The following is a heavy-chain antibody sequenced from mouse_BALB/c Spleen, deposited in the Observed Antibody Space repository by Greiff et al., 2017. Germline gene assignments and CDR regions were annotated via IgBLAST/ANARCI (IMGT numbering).Heavy chain of an antibody. D-gene: IGHD2-4*01. CDR3: AREAYYDSPFAY. J-gene: IGHJ3*01. Sequence: EVKLLESGPSLVKPSQTLSLTCSVTGDSITSGYWNWIRKFPGNKLEYMGYISYSGSTYYNPSLKSRISITRDTSKNQYYLQLNSVTTEDTATYYCAREAYYDSPFAYWGQGTLVTVSA. CDR1: GDSITSGY. V-gene: IGHV3-8*02. CDR2: ISYSGST.